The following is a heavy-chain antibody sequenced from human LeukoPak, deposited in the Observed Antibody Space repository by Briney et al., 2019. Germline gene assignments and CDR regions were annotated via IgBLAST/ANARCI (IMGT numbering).Heavy chain of an antibody. J-gene: IGHJ4*02. CDR3: ARDSKLLFDY. D-gene: IGHD2-15*01. CDR1: GFTFSTYS. Sequence: GGSLRLSCAASGFTFSTYSMNWVRQAPGKGLEWVSSISSSSSYIYYADSVKGRFTISRDNAKNSLYLQMNSLRAEDTAVYYCARDSKLLFDYWGQGTLVTVSS. CDR2: ISSSSSYI. V-gene: IGHV3-21*01.